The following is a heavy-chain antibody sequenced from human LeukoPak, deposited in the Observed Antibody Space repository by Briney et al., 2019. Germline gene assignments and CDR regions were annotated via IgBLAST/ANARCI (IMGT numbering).Heavy chain of an antibody. V-gene: IGHV6-1*01. D-gene: IGHD3-16*02. J-gene: IGHJ6*02. CDR3: ARDYHLQRARYGMDV. CDR2: TYYRSKWYN. Sequence: SQTPSLTCAISGDSVFSNGAAWNWIRQSPSRGLEWMGRTYYRSKWYNDYAVSVKRRITINPDTSKNQFSLQLNSVTPEDTAVYYCARDYHLQRARYGMDVWGRGTTVTVSS. CDR1: GDSVFSNGAA.